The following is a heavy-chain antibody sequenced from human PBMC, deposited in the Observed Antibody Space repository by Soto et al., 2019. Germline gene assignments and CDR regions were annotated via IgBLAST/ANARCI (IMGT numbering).Heavy chain of an antibody. V-gene: IGHV3-23*01. CDR1: GFPFNTYA. J-gene: IGHJ5*02. CDR2: ISESGDNA. CDR3: AKGGYIYGLDP. Sequence: PGGSLRLSCAASGFPFNTYAMSWVRQAPGKGPEWVSAISESGDNAFCADSVQGRFTISRDNSYNILYLQMNSLRAEDTALYFCAKGGYIYGLDPWGQGTPVTVSS. D-gene: IGHD5-18*01.